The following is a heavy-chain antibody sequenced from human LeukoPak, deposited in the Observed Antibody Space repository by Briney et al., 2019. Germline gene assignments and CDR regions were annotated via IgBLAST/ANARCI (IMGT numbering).Heavy chain of an antibody. Sequence: ASVKVSCKGSGYTFTSYGISWVRQAPGQGLEWVGCISAYNGDTNYAQELQGRVTMTTDTSASTAYMELRSPRYDDTAVYYCARVGQAVLRYFDWLPSRRNAAESWFDPWGQGPLVTVSS. V-gene: IGHV1-18*01. CDR1: GYTFTSYG. CDR3: ARVGQAVLRYFDWLPSRRNAAESWFDP. CDR2: ISAYNGDT. J-gene: IGHJ5*02. D-gene: IGHD3-9*01.